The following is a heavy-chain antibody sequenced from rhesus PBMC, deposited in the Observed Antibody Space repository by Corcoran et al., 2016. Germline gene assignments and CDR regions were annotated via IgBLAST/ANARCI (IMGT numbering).Heavy chain of an antibody. J-gene: IGHJ6*01. CDR2: INGNSGST. CDR3: ARDPLATYYGLDS. Sequence: QVQLQESGPGLVKPSETLSLTCAVSGASISSYWWSWIRKPPGTGLEWIGEINGNSGSTYYNPSLKSRVTISKDASKNQFSLKLSSVTAADTAVYYCARDPLATYYGLDSWGQGVVVTVSS. D-gene: IGHD2-2*01. CDR1: GASISSYW. V-gene: IGHV4-80*01.